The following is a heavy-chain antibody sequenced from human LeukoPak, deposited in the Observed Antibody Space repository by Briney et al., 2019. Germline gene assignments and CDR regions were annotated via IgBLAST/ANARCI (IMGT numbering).Heavy chain of an antibody. CDR2: INYSWHT. CDR1: GGSISGSSYH. V-gene: IGHV4-39*01. CDR3: APTYSYTRGGYDY. J-gene: IGHJ4*02. D-gene: IGHD5-18*01. Sequence: SETLSLTCTVSGGSISGSSYHWGWIRQPPGKGLEWIGSINYSWHTYYNPSLESRVTISVDSSKNQFSLKVTSVTAAGTALYYCAPTYSYTRGGYDYWGPGTLVTVSS.